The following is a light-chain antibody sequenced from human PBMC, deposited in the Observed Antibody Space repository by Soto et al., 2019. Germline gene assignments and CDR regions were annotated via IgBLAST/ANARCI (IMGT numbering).Light chain of an antibody. V-gene: IGKV4-1*01. CDR3: QQYYSTLLT. CDR1: QSVLYSSNNKNY. Sequence: DIVMTQSPDSLAVSLGERATINCKSGQSVLYSSNNKNYLAWYQQKPGQPPKLLIYWASTRESGVPDRFSGSGSGTDFTLTISSLQAEDVAVYYCQQYYSTLLTFGGGTKVEIK. CDR2: WAS. J-gene: IGKJ4*01.